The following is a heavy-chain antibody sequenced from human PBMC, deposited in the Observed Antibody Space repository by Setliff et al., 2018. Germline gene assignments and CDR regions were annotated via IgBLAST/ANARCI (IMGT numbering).Heavy chain of an antibody. CDR3: AGGRRDAYGWDFVY. D-gene: IGHD3-16*01. Sequence: TSETLSLTCTVSGYSISSGHYWGWIRQPPGKGLEWIGSISHSGSTYYNPSLRSRVTISLDTSKNQFSPKLTSVTAADTAVYYCAGGRRDAYGWDFVYRGQGNLVTVS. V-gene: IGHV4-38-2*02. J-gene: IGHJ4*02. CDR1: GYSISSGHY. CDR2: ISHSGST.